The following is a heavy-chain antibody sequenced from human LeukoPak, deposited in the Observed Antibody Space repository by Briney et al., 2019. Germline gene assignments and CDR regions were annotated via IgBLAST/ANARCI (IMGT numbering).Heavy chain of an antibody. CDR2: IYYSGST. CDR3: ARGDVVGIAAAGTLEDYYFDY. V-gene: IGHV4-59*01. Sequence: SETLSLTCTVSGGSISSYYWSWIRQPPGKGLEWIGYIYYSGSTNYNPSLKSRVTISVDTSKNQFSLKLSSVTAADTAVYYCARGDVVGIAAAGTLEDYYFDYWGQVTLVAVSS. J-gene: IGHJ4*02. D-gene: IGHD6-13*01. CDR1: GGSISSYY.